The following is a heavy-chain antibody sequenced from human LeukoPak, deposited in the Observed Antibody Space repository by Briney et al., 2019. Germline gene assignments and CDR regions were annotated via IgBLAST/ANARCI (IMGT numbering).Heavy chain of an antibody. Sequence: GGSLSLSCVASGFSFCDHFMDWGRQAPGKGMEWVGRARDKPNGYTTEYAASVKGRFTMSRDESRKSVYLQMSSLKTEDTAVYYCARVGGTVIRGIIVTRLDYWGQGTLVTVSS. D-gene: IGHD3-10*01. CDR2: ARDKPNGYTT. V-gene: IGHV3-72*01. CDR1: GFSFCDHF. CDR3: ARVGGTVIRGIIVTRLDY. J-gene: IGHJ4*02.